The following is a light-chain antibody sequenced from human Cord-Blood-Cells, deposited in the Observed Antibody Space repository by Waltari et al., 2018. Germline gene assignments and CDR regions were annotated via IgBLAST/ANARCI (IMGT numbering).Light chain of an antibody. V-gene: IGKV4-1*01. J-gene: IGKJ3*01. CDR1: QSVLYSSNNKNY. CDR2: WAS. Sequence: DIVMTQSPDSLAVSLGERATLNCKSSQSVLYSSNNKNYLAWYQRKPRRPPKLVIYWASTRESGVPDRFSGSGSGTDFTLTISSLQAEDVAVYYCQQYYSTPFTFGPGTKVDIK. CDR3: QQYYSTPFT.